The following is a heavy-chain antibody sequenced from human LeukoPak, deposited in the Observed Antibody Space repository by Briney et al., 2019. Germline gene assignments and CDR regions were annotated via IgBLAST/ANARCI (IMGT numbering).Heavy chain of an antibody. J-gene: IGHJ4*02. CDR1: GFTFDDYA. CDR2: ISWNSGSI. D-gene: IGHD4-11*01. Sequence: GGSLRLSCAASGFTFDDYAMHWVRQAPGKGLEWVSGISWNSGSIGYADSVKGRFTISRDNAKDSLYLQMNSLRAEDTALYYCAKDIATVKLYYFDYWGQGTLVTVSS. CDR3: AKDIATVKLYYFDY. V-gene: IGHV3-9*01.